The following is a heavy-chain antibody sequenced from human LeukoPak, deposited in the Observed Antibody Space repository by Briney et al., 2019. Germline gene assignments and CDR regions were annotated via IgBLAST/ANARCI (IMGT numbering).Heavy chain of an antibody. CDR1: GGSFSGYY. D-gene: IGHD6-13*01. CDR3: ARGPRAAAAAALHYFDY. V-gene: IGHV4-34*01. CDR2: INHSGST. Sequence: PSETLSLTCAVYGGSFSGYYWGWIRQPPGKGLEWIGEINHSGSTNYNPSLKSRVTISVDTSKNHFSLKLSSVTAADTAVYYCARGPRAAAAAALHYFDYWGQGTLVTVSS. J-gene: IGHJ4*02.